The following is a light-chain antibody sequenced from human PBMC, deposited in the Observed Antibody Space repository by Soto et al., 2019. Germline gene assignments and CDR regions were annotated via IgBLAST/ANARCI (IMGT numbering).Light chain of an antibody. J-gene: IGKJ4*01. CDR2: EAS. Sequence: EIVLTQSPATLSLSPGERATLSCRASQTVSSSLAWYQQKPRQAPRLLIYEASNRATGIPARFSGSGSGADFTLTISSLEPEDFALYYCQQHINWPLTFGGGTKVEIK. CDR1: QTVSSS. CDR3: QQHINWPLT. V-gene: IGKV3-11*01.